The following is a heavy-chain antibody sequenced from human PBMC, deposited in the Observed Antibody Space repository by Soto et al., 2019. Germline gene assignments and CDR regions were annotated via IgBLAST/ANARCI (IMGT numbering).Heavy chain of an antibody. CDR2: INHSGST. CDR3: ARGRDY. Sequence: QVQLQQWGAGLLKPSETLSLTCAVYGGSFSPFYWSWIRQPPGKGLEWIGEINHSGSTNYNPSLKRRVTISVDTSKNQFSLKLSSVTAADTAMYYCARGRDYWGQGTLVTVSS. CDR1: GGSFSPFY. J-gene: IGHJ4*02. V-gene: IGHV4-34*01.